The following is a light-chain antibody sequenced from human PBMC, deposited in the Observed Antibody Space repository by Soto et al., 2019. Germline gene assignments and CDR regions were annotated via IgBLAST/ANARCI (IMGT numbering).Light chain of an antibody. CDR3: LQYDHSHS. CDR1: QSVSNN. CDR2: GAS. Sequence: LSPGERGTLYCGASQSVSNNYLAWYQQKPGQAPRLLIYGASTRATGIPARFSGSGSGTEFTAAIISLPSDHFAVYKCLQYDHSHSLGSGTKVDIK. J-gene: IGKJ1*01. V-gene: IGKV3-15*01.